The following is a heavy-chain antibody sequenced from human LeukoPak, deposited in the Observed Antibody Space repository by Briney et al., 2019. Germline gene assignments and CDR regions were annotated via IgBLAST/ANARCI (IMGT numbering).Heavy chain of an antibody. CDR3: ARAEAEVGATLNYYYYYMDV. CDR2: IIPIFGTA. Sequence: ASVKVSCKASGGTFSSYAISWVRQAPGQGLEWMGGIIPIFGTANYAQKFQGRVTITADKSTSTAYMELSSLRSEDTAVYYCARAEAEVGATLNYYYYYMDVWGKGTTVTVSS. CDR1: GGTFSSYA. V-gene: IGHV1-69*06. J-gene: IGHJ6*03. D-gene: IGHD1-26*01.